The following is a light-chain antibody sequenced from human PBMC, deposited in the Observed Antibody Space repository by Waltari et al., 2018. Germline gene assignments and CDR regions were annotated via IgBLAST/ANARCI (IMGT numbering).Light chain of an antibody. Sequence: QSALTKPPSVSGSSVPSVTISCTGTSSSLGVYNYVSWYQQHPGKVPKLMIYDVSKRPSGVSNRFSGSKSGNTASLTISGLQAEDEADYYCSSYTRSSTFYVFGTGTKVTVL. J-gene: IGLJ1*01. CDR1: SSSLGVYNY. V-gene: IGLV2-14*01. CDR2: DVS. CDR3: SSYTRSSTFYV.